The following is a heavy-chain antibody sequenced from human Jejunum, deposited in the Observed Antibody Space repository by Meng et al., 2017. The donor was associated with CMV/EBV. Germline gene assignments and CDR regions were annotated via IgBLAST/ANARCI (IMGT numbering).Heavy chain of an antibody. D-gene: IGHD3-22*01. Sequence: QVQLQEAGPGLVKPSETLSLSCTVSGGSIGLDYWTWIRQPRGQGLEWIGHVYYGGSTKYNPSLQSRVTISVDTSKNQFSLKLHSVTAADTALYYCARGASGGYRFDYWGQGALVTVSS. CDR1: GGSIGLDY. V-gene: IGHV4-59*01. CDR3: ARGASGGYRFDY. J-gene: IGHJ4*02. CDR2: VYYGGST.